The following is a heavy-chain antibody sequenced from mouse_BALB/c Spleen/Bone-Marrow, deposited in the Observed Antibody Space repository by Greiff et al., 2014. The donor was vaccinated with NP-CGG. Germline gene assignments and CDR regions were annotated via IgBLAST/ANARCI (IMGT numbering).Heavy chain of an antibody. V-gene: IGHV1-19*01. CDR1: GYTFTDYY. CDR2: VNPYNGGT. D-gene: IGHD2-2*01. J-gene: IGHJ2*01. Sequence: VQLKHSGPELVKPGASVKMSCKASGYTFTDYYMDWVKQSHGESFEWIGRVNPYNGGTSYNQKFKGKATLTVDKSSTTAYMELNSLTSEDSAVYYCARGGYRDYWGQGTTLTVSS. CDR3: ARGGYRDY.